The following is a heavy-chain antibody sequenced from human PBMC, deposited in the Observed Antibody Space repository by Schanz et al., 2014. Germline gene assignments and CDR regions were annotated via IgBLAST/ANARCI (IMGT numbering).Heavy chain of an antibody. CDR3: ARENLNWEAFDI. J-gene: IGHJ3*02. CDR1: GFTFSSYG. D-gene: IGHD7-27*01. CDR2: IWFDGNNK. Sequence: QVQLVESGGGVVQPGRSLRLSCATSGFTFSSYGMHWVRQAPGKGLEWVAVIWFDGNNKYYADSVKGRFTISRDNPKNSLYLEMTSLRGEDTAVYYCARENLNWEAFDIWGQGTVVTVSS. V-gene: IGHV3-33*01.